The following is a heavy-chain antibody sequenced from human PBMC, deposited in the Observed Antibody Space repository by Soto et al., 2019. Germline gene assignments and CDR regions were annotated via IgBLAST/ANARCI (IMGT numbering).Heavy chain of an antibody. J-gene: IGHJ4*02. CDR3: GRGSCDPCGSSDYGFDD. CDR1: GGSISSGDYY. CDR2: IYSRGST. D-gene: IGHD2-2*01. Sequence: QGQLQESRPRLVKPSQTLSLTCTVSGGSISSGDYYWNWIRQPPGKGLEWIGNIYSRGSTDYNPSLMSLVTISVETSKNQFSLRLSSVNAADSDVECCGRGSCDPCGSSDYGFDDWGQGTMVTVSS. V-gene: IGHV4-30-4*01.